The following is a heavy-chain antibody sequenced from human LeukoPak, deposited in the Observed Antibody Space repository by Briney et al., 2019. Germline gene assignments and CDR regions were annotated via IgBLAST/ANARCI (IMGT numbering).Heavy chain of an antibody. CDR2: ISGSGGST. CDR3: AKDSSGWYRFDY. J-gene: IGHJ4*02. CDR1: GFTFSSYA. Sequence: AGGSLRLSCAASGFTFSSYAMSWVRQAPGKGLAWVSAISGSGGSTYYADSVKGRFTISRDNSKNTLYLQMNSLRAEDTAVYYCAKDSSGWYRFDYWGQGTLVTVSS. D-gene: IGHD6-19*01. V-gene: IGHV3-23*01.